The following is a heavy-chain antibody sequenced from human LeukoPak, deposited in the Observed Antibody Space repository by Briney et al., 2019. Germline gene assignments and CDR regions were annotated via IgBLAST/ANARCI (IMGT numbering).Heavy chain of an antibody. J-gene: IGHJ4*02. CDR3: AKHRGDGSGWY. D-gene: IGHD6-19*01. Sequence: PGGSLRLSCAASGFTFSSSPMSWLRQALGKGLEWVSAISGSSGGTYYADSVKGRFTISRDNSKNTLYLQMNSLRAEDTAVYYCAKHRGDGSGWYWGQGTLVTVSS. CDR1: GFTFSSSP. V-gene: IGHV3-23*01. CDR2: ISGSSGGT.